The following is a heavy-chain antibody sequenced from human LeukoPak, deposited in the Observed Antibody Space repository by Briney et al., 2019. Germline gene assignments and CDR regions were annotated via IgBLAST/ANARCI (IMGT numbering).Heavy chain of an antibody. Sequence: GTLRLSCAASGFTFSSYGMSWVRQAPGKGLEWIGSIYYSGSTYYNPSLKSRVTISVDTSKNQFSLKLSSVTAADTAVYYCARERGSGYSYGYYFDYWGQGTLVTVSS. CDR3: ARERGSGYSYGYYFDY. J-gene: IGHJ4*02. CDR1: GFTFSSYG. D-gene: IGHD5-18*01. CDR2: IYYSGST. V-gene: IGHV4-39*07.